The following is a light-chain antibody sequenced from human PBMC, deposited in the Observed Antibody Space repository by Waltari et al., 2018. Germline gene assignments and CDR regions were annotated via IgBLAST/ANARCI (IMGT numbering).Light chain of an antibody. CDR2: GAS. CDR3: QQYNNPRLT. V-gene: IGKV3-15*01. J-gene: IGKJ4*01. CDR1: QSVSSN. Sequence: EIVMTQSPATLSVSPGERAPLSCRASQSVSSNLAWYQQKPGQAPRLLIYGASTRATGIPARFSGSGSGTEFTLTISSLQSEDFAVYYCQQYNNPRLTFGGGTKVEIK.